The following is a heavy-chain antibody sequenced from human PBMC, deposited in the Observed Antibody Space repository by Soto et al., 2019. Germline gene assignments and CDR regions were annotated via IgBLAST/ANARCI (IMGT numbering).Heavy chain of an antibody. CDR1: GFSFSAFG. CDR3: ATTITTVGVSSTGRGALLDY. CDR2: ISNDGNSQ. D-gene: IGHD3-3*01. V-gene: IGHV3-30*03. Sequence: QVHLVESGGGVVQPGRSLRLSCAASGFSFSAFGMHWVRQAPGKGLEWVAVISNDGNSQHYADSVKDRFSISRDNSKNTFYLQMNSLSVEDTAVYYCATTITTVGVSSTGRGALLDYWGQGTLVSVSS. J-gene: IGHJ4*02.